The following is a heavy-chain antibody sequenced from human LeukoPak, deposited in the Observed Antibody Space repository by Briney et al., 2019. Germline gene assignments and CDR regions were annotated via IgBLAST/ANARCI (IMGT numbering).Heavy chain of an antibody. CDR1: GASFSGYY. J-gene: IGHJ5*02. CDR2: INHSGST. Sequence: SESLSLTCAVYGASFSGYYWSWIRQPPGKGLEWIGEINHSGSTNYNPSLKSRVTISVDTSKNQFSLKLSSVTAADTAVYYCARGRGYCSSTSCYKWRWLDPWGQGTLVTVSS. D-gene: IGHD2-2*02. V-gene: IGHV4-34*01. CDR3: ARGRGYCSSTSCYKWRWLDP.